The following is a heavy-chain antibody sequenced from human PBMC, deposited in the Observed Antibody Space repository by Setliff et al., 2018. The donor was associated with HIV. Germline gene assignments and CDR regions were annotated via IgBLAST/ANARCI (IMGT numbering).Heavy chain of an antibody. Sequence: GASVKVSCKASGYTFISYYMHWVRQAPGQGLEWVGWINPNSGGTNYAQNFLGRVTMTRDTSINTAYMELSRLRSDDTAVYYCARAPYSSVMHYFDYWGQGTLVTVSS. J-gene: IGHJ4*02. CDR3: ARAPYSSVMHYFDY. CDR2: INPNSGGT. CDR1: GYTFISYY. D-gene: IGHD4-4*01. V-gene: IGHV1-2*02.